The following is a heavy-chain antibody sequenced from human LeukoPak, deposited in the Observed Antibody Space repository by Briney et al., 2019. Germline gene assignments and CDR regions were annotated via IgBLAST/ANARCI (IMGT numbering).Heavy chain of an antibody. V-gene: IGHV4-4*07. Sequence: SETLSLTCSVSGGSVSSYYWSWIRQPAGKGLEWIGRMSPSGSTNYNPSLKSRVTMSLDTSMNQFSLKLSSVTAADTAVYYCAGAVGWFDPWGQGTLVTVSS. CDR3: AGAVGWFDP. J-gene: IGHJ5*02. CDR1: GGSVSSYY. CDR2: MSPSGST.